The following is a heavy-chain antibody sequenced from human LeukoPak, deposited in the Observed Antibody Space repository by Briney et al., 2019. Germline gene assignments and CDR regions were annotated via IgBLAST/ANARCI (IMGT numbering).Heavy chain of an antibody. CDR1: GFTFSNAW. CDR3: TTNRWD. Sequence: KPGGSLRLSCAASGFTFSNAWMSWVRQAPGKGLEWVGRIKSKTDAETRDYAAPVKGRFTISRDDSKNTLYLQMNSLKTEDTAVYFCTTNRWDWGQGTLVTVSS. D-gene: IGHD5-24*01. CDR2: IKSKTDAETR. V-gene: IGHV3-15*01. J-gene: IGHJ4*02.